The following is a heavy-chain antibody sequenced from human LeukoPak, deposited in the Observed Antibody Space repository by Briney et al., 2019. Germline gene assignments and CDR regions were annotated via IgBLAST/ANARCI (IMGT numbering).Heavy chain of an antibody. Sequence: GASVKVSCKASRYTFTVYYVHWVRQAPGQGLEWVGRIYLNMGDTIYAQRCQGRVTMTKDTSISEAYMELSGLRADETRLCYCARDLVGGIWSAAFWGQGTLVTVSS. CDR3: ARDLVGGIWSAAF. CDR1: RYTFTVYY. D-gene: IGHD3-3*01. V-gene: IGHV1-2*05. CDR2: IYLNMGDT. J-gene: IGHJ4*02.